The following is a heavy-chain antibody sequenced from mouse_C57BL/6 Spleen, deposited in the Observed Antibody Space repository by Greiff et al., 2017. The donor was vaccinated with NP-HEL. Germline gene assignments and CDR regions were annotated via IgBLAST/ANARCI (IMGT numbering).Heavy chain of an antibody. CDR3: ARVEVTTVVVDY. J-gene: IGHJ2*01. Sequence: VQLQQPGAELVKPGASVKLSCKASGYTFTSYWMHWVKQRPGQGLEWIGMIHPNSGSTNYNEKFKSKATLTVDKSSSTAYMHLSSLTSEDSAVYYCARVEVTTVVVDYWGQGTTLTGSS. D-gene: IGHD1-1*01. CDR1: GYTFTSYW. CDR2: IHPNSGST. V-gene: IGHV1-64*01.